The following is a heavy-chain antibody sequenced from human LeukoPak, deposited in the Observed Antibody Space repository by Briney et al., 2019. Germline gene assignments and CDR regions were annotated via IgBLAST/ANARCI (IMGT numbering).Heavy chain of an antibody. CDR1: GGSVSSGSYY. CDR3: AREGRWLRDWFDP. D-gene: IGHD5-24*01. V-gene: IGHV4-61*01. J-gene: IGHJ5*02. Sequence: SETLSLTCTVSGGSVSSGSYYWSWIRQPPGKGLEWIGYIYYSGSTNYNPSLKSRVTISADTSKNQFSLKLSSVTAADTAVYYCAREGRWLRDWFDPWGQGTLVTVSS. CDR2: IYYSGST.